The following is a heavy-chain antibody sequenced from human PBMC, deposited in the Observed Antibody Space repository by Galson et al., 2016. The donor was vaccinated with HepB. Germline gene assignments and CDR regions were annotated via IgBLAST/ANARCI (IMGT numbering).Heavy chain of an antibody. CDR2: IYYDGSNQ. CDR1: GFKFRSFG. D-gene: IGHD2-21*02. CDR3: AGAHGDHDFVP. Sequence: SLRLSCAASGFKFRSFGLHWVRQFLDKRLEWLAIIYYDGSNQHYSDSAMGRFTVSRDNSKNTLYLQMDSLRVDDTAMYYCAGAHGDHDFVPWGRGTLVTVSS. V-gene: IGHV3-33*01. J-gene: IGHJ5*02.